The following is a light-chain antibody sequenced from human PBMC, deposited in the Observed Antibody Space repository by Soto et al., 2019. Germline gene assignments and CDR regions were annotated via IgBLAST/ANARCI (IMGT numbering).Light chain of an antibody. Sequence: DIQMTQSPSSLSASVGDRVTITCQASQDISNYLNWYQHKAGKAPKLLIYDASNLETGVPSRFSGSGSGTDFTFTISSLQPEDIATYYCQQNDSLPLTFGGGTKVEIK. CDR2: DAS. CDR1: QDISNY. CDR3: QQNDSLPLT. J-gene: IGKJ4*01. V-gene: IGKV1-33*01.